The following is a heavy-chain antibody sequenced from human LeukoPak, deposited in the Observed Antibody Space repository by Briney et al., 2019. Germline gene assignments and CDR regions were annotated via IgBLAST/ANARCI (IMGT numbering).Heavy chain of an antibody. Sequence: GGSLRLSCAASGFTFSSYAFHWVRQAPGKGLEWVAVISYDGSSKYYADSVKGRFTISRDNSKNTLYLQMNSPRAEDTAVFYCAREVGYSSSFDYWGHGTLVTVSS. CDR3: AREVGYSSSFDY. CDR1: GFTFSSYA. V-gene: IGHV3-30-3*01. CDR2: ISYDGSSK. J-gene: IGHJ4*01. D-gene: IGHD6-13*01.